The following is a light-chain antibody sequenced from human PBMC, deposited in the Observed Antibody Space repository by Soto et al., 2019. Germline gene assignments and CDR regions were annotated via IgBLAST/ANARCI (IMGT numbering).Light chain of an antibody. V-gene: IGLV2-14*01. CDR2: DVS. J-gene: IGLJ1*01. CDR3: SSYPSSSTYA. CDR1: SSDVGAYNY. Sequence: QSALTQPASGSGSHGQSITISCTRTSSDVGAYNYVSWYQQHPAKVPKLMIYDVSNRPSGVSDRFSGSKSGNTASLTISGLQAEDEAAYYCSSYPSSSTYAFGTGTKVTVL.